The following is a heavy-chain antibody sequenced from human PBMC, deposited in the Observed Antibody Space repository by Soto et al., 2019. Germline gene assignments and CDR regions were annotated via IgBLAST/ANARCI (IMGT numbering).Heavy chain of an antibody. V-gene: IGHV3-23*01. J-gene: IGHJ5*02. Sequence: EVQLLESGGGLVQPGGSLRLSCAASGFTFSSYAMSWVRQAPGKGLEWVSAISGSGGSTYDADSVKGRFTISRDNSKNTMYLQMNSLRAEDTALYYCAKGYSGWFDPWGQGTLVTVSS. D-gene: IGHD5-12*01. CDR1: GFTFSSYA. CDR3: AKGYSGWFDP. CDR2: ISGSGGST.